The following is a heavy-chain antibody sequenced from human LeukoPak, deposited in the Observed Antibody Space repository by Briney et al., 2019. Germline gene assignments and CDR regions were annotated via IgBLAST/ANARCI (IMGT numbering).Heavy chain of an antibody. CDR2: IIPILGIA. D-gene: IGHD6-13*01. V-gene: IGHV1-69*04. Sequence: SVKVSCKASGGTFSSYAISWVRQAPGQGLEWMGRIIPILGIANYAQKFQGRVTITADKSTSTAYMELSSLRSEDTAVYYCARDYPRAPGYSSSWYDYWGQGTLVTVSS. CDR1: GGTFSSYA. CDR3: ARDYPRAPGYSSSWYDY. J-gene: IGHJ4*02.